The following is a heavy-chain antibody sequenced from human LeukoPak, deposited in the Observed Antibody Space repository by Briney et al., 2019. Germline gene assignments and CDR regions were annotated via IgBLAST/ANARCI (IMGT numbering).Heavy chain of an antibody. CDR3: ALVVPAAILSYYYYMHV. CDR1: GGTFTSYA. CDR2: IITIFGTA. D-gene: IGHD2-2*02. J-gene: IGHJ6*03. Sequence: ASVKVSCKASGGTFTSYAISWVRQAPGQGLEWMGGIITIFGTANYAQKFQGRLTITADESTSTAYMELSSLRSEDTAVYYCALVVPAAILSYYYYMHVWGKGTTVTVSS. V-gene: IGHV1-69*13.